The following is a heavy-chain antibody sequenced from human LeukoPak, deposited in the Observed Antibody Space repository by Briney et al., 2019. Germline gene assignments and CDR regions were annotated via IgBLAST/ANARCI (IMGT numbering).Heavy chain of an antibody. Sequence: SVKVSCKASGGTFSSYAISWVRQAPGQGLEWMGRIIPIFGIANYAQKFQGRVTITADKSTSTAYMELSSLRSEDTAVYYCARGKNELVHYPGYYYYYGMDVWGQGTTVTVSS. V-gene: IGHV1-69*04. CDR1: GGTFSSYA. D-gene: IGHD6-6*01. CDR3: ARGKNELVHYPGYYYYYGMDV. CDR2: IIPIFGIA. J-gene: IGHJ6*02.